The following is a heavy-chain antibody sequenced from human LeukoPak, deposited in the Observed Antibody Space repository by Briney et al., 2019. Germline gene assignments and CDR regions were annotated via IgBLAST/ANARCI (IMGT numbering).Heavy chain of an antibody. CDR1: GYSISSGYY. CDR2: IYHSGST. J-gene: IGHJ4*02. V-gene: IGHV4-38-2*02. CDR3: ARVADTAPSFDY. D-gene: IGHD5-18*01. Sequence: SETLSLTCTVSGYSISSGYYWGWIRQPPGKGLEWIGSIYHSGSTYYNPSLKSRVTISVDTSKNQFSLKLSSVTAADTAVYYCARVADTAPSFDYWGQGTLVTVSS.